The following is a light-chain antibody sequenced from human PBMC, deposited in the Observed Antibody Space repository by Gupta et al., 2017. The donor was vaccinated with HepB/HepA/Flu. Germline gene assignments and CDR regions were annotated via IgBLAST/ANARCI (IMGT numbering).Light chain of an antibody. CDR2: WAS. Sequence: DIVMTQSPDSLAVSLGERATINCKSSQNVLYNSNNKSYLAWYQQKPGQPPKLLIYWASTRESGVPDRFSGSGSGTDFTLTISSLQAEDVAVYYCQQYDSTPQTFGGGTKVEIK. CDR3: QQYDSTPQT. J-gene: IGKJ4*01. V-gene: IGKV4-1*01. CDR1: QNVLYNSNNKSY.